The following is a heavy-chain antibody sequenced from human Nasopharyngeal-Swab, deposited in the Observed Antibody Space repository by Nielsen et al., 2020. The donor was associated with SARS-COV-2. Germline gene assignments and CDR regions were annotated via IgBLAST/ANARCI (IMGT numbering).Heavy chain of an antibody. Sequence: SETLSPTCALYGGSVSDYHWSWIRQPPGKGLEWIGEMKPSGITNYNPSLKSLVAISIDTSKNQFFLNLRSVTAADTAVYYCAGHPADFDYWGQGTLITVSS. CDR2: MKPSGIT. CDR3: AGHPADFDY. V-gene: IGHV4-34*01. D-gene: IGHD6-25*01. J-gene: IGHJ4*02. CDR1: GGSVSDYH.